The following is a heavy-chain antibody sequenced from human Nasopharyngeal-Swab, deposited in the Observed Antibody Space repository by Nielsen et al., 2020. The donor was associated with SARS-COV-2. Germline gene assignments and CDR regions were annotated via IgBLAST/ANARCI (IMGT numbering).Heavy chain of an antibody. CDR3: AREGKKWLQLSH. CDR1: GGSISSSSYY. Sequence: SETLSLTCTVSGGSISSSSYYWGWIRQPPGKGLEWIGSIYYSGCTYYNPSLKSRVTISVDTSKNQFSLKLSSVTAADTAVYYCAREGKKWLQLSHWGQGTLVTVSS. V-gene: IGHV4-39*07. J-gene: IGHJ4*02. D-gene: IGHD5-24*01. CDR2: IYYSGCT.